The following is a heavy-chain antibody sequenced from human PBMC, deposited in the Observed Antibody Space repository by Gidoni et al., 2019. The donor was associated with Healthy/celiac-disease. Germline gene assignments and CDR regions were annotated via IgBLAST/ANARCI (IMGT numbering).Heavy chain of an antibody. Sequence: EVQLLESGGGLVQQGGSLRLSGAAPGFTFSSYAMSWVRQAPGKGLEWVSAISGSVGSPYYADSVKGRFTISRDNSKTTLYLQMNSLRAEDTAVYYCAKDPAVGMDVWGQGTTVTVSS. CDR2: ISGSVGSP. J-gene: IGHJ6*02. V-gene: IGHV3-23*01. CDR1: GFTFSSYA. CDR3: AKDPAVGMDV.